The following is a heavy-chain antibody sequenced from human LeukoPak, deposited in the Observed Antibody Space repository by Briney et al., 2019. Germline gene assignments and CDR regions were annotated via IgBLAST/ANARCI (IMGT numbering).Heavy chain of an antibody. V-gene: IGHV1-2*02. Sequence: GASVKVSCKASGYTFTDYFIHWVRQAPGQGLEWMGWIGPKSGDTSYSKKFQGRVTVTRDTSISTAYMELSRLRSDDTAVYYCARASQDYYGSGSYYRGGDAFDIWGQGTMVTVSS. CDR1: GYTFTDYF. J-gene: IGHJ3*02. D-gene: IGHD3-10*01. CDR3: ARASQDYYGSGSYYRGGDAFDI. CDR2: IGPKSGDT.